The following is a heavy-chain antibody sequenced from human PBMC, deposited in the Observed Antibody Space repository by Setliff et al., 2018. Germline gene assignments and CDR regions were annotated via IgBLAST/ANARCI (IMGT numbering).Heavy chain of an antibody. CDR2: LSRNGGST. CDR1: GFIFDDYG. V-gene: IGHV3-20*04. J-gene: IGHJ6*03. CDR3: AREQWLDPPGYYYMDV. Sequence: GGSLRLSCAASGFIFDDYGMSWVCQAPGKGLEWVSGLSRNGGSTGYSDSVKGRFIISRDNAKNQFSLKLNSVTAADMAVYYCAREQWLDPPGYYYMDVWAKGTTVTVSS. D-gene: IGHD6-19*01.